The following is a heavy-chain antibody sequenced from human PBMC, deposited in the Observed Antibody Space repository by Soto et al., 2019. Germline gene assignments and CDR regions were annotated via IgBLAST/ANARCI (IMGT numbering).Heavy chain of an antibody. CDR2: INPLSGIS. D-gene: IGHD4-4*01. J-gene: IGHJ4*02. CDR1: GGTFVRHV. V-gene: IGHV1-69*09. CDR3: ATTACAATWCSPSHNLDH. Sequence: QVQLVQSGAEVKKPESSVKVSCKTSGGTFVRHVISWVRQAPGQGPEWMGKINPLSGISNYAQKFQDRVTFTADTDSSTAYMELRSLRSDDTAVYYCATTACAATWCSPSHNLDHWGQGTLVTVSS.